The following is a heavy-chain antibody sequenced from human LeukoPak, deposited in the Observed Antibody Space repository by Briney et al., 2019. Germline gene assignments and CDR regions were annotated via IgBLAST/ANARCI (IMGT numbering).Heavy chain of an antibody. J-gene: IGHJ4*02. V-gene: IGHV4-59*01. Sequence: SETLSLTCTVSGGSLIPYYWSWIRQPPGKGLEWIGYIYHSGTTNYSPPLKGRATLSVDTSKNQISLRLSSVTAADTAVYFCAGVDRGPYYIPFDSWGQGSLVTVSS. CDR1: GGSLIPYY. D-gene: IGHD1-26*01. CDR3: AGVDRGPYYIPFDS. CDR2: IYHSGTT.